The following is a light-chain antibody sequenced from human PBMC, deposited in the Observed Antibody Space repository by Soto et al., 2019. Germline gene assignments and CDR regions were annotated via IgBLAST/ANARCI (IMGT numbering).Light chain of an antibody. J-gene: IGKJ5*01. CDR3: QQAKSCPIT. CDR1: QDIKKY. V-gene: IGKV1-16*01. CDR2: AAS. Sequence: DIQXTHPTPTLPASVGDRVTSNCQASQDIKKYLAWYKKKPGKEXKXXXYAASSLKSGVQSRFSGSGSGTDFTLTIRRLQPEEFATYYCQQAKSCPITFGEGTRLET.